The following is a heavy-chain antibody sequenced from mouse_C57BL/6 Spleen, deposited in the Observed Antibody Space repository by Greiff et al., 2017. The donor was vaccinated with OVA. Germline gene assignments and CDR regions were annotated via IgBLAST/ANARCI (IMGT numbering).Heavy chain of an antibody. CDR2: INPYNGGT. D-gene: IGHD1-1*01. J-gene: IGHJ4*01. CDR3: ARYHYYGSSAMDY. V-gene: IGHV1-19*01. CDR1: GYTFTDYY. Sequence: VQLQQSGPVLVKPGASVKMSCKASGYTFTDYYMNWVKQSHGKSLEWIGVINPYNGGTSYNQKFKGKATLTVDKSSSTAYMELNSLTSEDSAVYYCARYHYYGSSAMDYWGQGTSVTVSS.